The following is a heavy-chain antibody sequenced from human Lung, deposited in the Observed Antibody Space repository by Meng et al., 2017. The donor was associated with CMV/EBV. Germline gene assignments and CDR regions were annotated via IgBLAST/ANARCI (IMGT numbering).Heavy chain of an antibody. D-gene: IGHD3-22*01. V-gene: IGHV1-3*01. CDR3: ARAGYDSSGYYPQPFDY. J-gene: IGHJ4*02. CDR2: INAGNGNT. CDR1: GYTLTSYA. Sequence: GATVKTPGASVKVSCKASGYTLTSYAMHWVRQAPGKRLEWMGWINAGNGNTKYSQRFQGRVTITRDTSASTAYMELSSLRSEDTTVYYCARAGYDSSGYYPQPFDYWGQGTLVTASS.